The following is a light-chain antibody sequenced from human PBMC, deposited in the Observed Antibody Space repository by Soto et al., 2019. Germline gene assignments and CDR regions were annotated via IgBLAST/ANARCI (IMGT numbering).Light chain of an antibody. V-gene: IGKV3-11*01. J-gene: IGKJ1*01. CDR3: QQRSNWPPK. CDR2: DAS. Sequence: EVVLTQSPGTLSLSPWERATLSCRASQSISSAYLAWYQQKPGQAPRLLIYDASSRATGIPARFSGSGSGTDFTLTISSLEPEDFAVYYCQQRSNWPPKFGQGTKVDIK. CDR1: QSISSAY.